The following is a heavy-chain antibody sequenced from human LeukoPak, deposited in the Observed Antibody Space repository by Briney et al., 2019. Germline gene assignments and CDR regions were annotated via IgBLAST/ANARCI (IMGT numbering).Heavy chain of an antibody. CDR3: ARSGGGYWDS. D-gene: IGHD2-21*01. J-gene: IGHJ4*02. V-gene: IGHV3-74*01. CDR2: ISGDGSTT. Sequence: GGSLRLSCAASGFTFSASWMHWVRQAPGKGLVWVSRISGDGSTTDYADSVKGRFTISRDNAKNTLYLQMNSLRAEDTAVYYCARSGGGYWDSWGQGTLVTVSS. CDR1: GFTFSASW.